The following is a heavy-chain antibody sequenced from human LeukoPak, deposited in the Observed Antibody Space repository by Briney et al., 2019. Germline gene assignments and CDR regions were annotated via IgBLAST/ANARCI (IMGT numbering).Heavy chain of an antibody. CDR3: ARDHNWGPDY. V-gene: IGHV1-2*02. Sequence: ASVKVSCKALGYTFTDHYFHWLRQAPGQGLEWMGWIHPGRGDANYAQKFQGRVSLTRGTSTSTAYMELSGLTSDDTAVYFCARDHNWGPDYWGQGTLVSVSS. CDR1: GYTFTDHY. J-gene: IGHJ4*02. D-gene: IGHD7-27*01. CDR2: IHPGRGDA.